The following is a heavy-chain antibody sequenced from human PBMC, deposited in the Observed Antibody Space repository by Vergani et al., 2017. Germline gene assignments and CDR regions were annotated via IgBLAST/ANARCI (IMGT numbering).Heavy chain of an antibody. CDR3: ARYPGCSGGSCYSADY. J-gene: IGHJ4*02. D-gene: IGHD2-15*01. V-gene: IGHV4-34*11. CDR1: GGSFSRYY. Sequence: QVQLQQWGAGLLKPSETLSLTCAVYGGSFSRYYWSWLRKPPGQGLECLGYISYSGSRSTNYNPSLKSRVTISMDTSQNQFSLELYSVTAADTAVYYCARYPGCSGGSCYSADYWGQGILVTVSS. CDR2: ISYSGSRST.